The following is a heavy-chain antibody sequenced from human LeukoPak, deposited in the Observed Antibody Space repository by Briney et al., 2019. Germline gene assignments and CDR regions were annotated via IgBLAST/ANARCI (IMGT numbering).Heavy chain of an antibody. V-gene: IGHV3-48*03. CDR1: GFTFSTYE. CDR2: ISDSGGPI. CDR3: ARAYYYDGSGYYGAFDS. Sequence: GGSLRLSCAASGFTFSTYEMIWVRQAPGKGLEWVSKISDSGGPIYYAESVEGRFIISRDNAKNSLFLQMNSLRAEDTAVYYCARAYYYDGSGYYGAFDSWGQGTLVTVSS. D-gene: IGHD3-22*01. J-gene: IGHJ4*02.